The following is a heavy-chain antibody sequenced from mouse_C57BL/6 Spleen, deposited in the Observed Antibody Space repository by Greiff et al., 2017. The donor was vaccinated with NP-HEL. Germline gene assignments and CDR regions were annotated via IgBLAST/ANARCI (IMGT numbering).Heavy chain of an antibody. D-gene: IGHD1-1*01. Sequence: EVQLQRSGPELVKPGASVKMSCKASGYTFTDYNMHWVKQSHGKSLEWIGYINPNNGGTSYNQKFKGKATLTVNKSSSTAYMELRSLTSEDAAVYDCARNYGSSYGYFDVWGTGTTVTVSS. CDR2: INPNNGGT. V-gene: IGHV1-22*01. CDR1: GYTFTDYN. J-gene: IGHJ1*03. CDR3: ARNYGSSYGYFDV.